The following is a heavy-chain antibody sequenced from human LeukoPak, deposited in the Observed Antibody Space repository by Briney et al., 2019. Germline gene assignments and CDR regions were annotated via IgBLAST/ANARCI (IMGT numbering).Heavy chain of an antibody. CDR3: AKDSPPSGSYEYYFDY. Sequence: GGSLRLSCAASGFTFSSYGMHWVRQAPGKGLEWVAFIRYDGSNKYYADSVKGRFTISRDNSKNTLYLQMNSLRAEDTAVYYCAKDSPPSGSYEYYFDYWGQGTLVTVSS. CDR2: IRYDGSNK. CDR1: GFTFSSYG. D-gene: IGHD1-26*01. J-gene: IGHJ4*02. V-gene: IGHV3-30*02.